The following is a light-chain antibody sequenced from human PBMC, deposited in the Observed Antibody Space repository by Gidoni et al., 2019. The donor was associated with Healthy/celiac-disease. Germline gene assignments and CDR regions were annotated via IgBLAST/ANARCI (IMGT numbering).Light chain of an antibody. V-gene: IGKV4-1*01. CDR1: QSVLYSSNNKNY. Sequence: DSVMTQSQDSLAVSLGERATINCKSSQSVLYSSNNKNYLAWYQQKPGQPPKLLIYWASTRESGVPDRFSGSGSGTDFTLTISSLQAEDVAVYYFQQYYSTPGTFGPXTKVEIK. CDR3: QQYYSTPGT. CDR2: WAS. J-gene: IGKJ1*01.